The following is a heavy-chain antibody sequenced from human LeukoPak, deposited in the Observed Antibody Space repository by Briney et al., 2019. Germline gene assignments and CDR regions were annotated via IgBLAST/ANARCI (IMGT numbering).Heavy chain of an antibody. D-gene: IGHD6-19*01. J-gene: IGHJ6*03. Sequence: PGGSLRLSCAASGFTFSDYYMSWVRQAPGKGLERVSGINWNGGSTGYADSVKGRFTISRDNAKNSLYLQMNSLRAEDTALYYCARMAGAGYYFYMDVWGKGTTVTVSS. CDR1: GFTFSDYY. V-gene: IGHV3-20*04. CDR3: ARMAGAGYYFYMDV. CDR2: INWNGGST.